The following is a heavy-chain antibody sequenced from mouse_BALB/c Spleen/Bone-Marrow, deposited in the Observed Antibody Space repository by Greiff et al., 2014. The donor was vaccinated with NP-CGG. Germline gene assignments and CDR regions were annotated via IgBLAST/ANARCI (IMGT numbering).Heavy chain of an antibody. CDR2: INNNGGSI. D-gene: IGHD1-1*01. CDR1: GFTFSSYG. CDR3: ARVYGWYFDV. J-gene: IGHJ1*01. Sequence: EVKLEESGGGLVQPGGSLKLSCVASGFTFSSYGMSWVRPTPDKRLELVATINNNGGSIYYPNSVKGQFTIARDNAKNTLYLQMSSLKAEDTAMYCCARVYGWYFDVWGAGTTVTVSS. V-gene: IGHV5-6-3*01.